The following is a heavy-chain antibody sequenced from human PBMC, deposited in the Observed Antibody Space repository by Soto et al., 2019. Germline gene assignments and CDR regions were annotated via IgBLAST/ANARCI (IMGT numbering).Heavy chain of an antibody. V-gene: IGHV3-30*18. CDR3: AKERDTGSRSCFAS. CDR1: RFTFSNYG. J-gene: IGHJ4*02. D-gene: IGHD5-18*01. CDR2: ISHDGTVK. Sequence: GGSLRLSCAASRFTFSNYGMQWVRQAPGKGLEWVAVISHDGTVKYYADSVKGRFTISRDNFQNTLDLQMDSLRAEDTAVYYFAKERDTGSRSCFASRGQGTLVT.